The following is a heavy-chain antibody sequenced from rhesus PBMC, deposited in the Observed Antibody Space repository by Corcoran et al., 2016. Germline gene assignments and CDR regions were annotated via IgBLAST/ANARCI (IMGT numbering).Heavy chain of an antibody. Sequence: QVQLPESGPGLVKPSETLSLTCAVSGGSISGGYGWSWIRQPPGKGLEWIGHIFGSIGSTYYNPSLKSRVTISRDTSKNQFSLKLSSVTAADTAVYYCARQIFWTGLDYWGQGVLVTVSS. CDR1: GGSISGGYG. J-gene: IGHJ4*01. CDR3: ARQIFWTGLDY. D-gene: IGHD3-3*01. V-gene: IGHV4S7*01. CDR2: IFGSIGST.